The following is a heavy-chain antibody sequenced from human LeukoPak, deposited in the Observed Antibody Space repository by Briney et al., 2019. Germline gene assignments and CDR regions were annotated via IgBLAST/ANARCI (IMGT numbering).Heavy chain of an antibody. CDR3: VRDSSIAATGIDY. J-gene: IGHJ4*02. Sequence: GGSLRLSGATSGFTFSSYGMHWVRQAPGKGLEWVAVIWYDGNNKYYADSVKGRFTISRDNSKNTLYLQMSSLRAEDTAVYYCVRDSSIAATGIDYWGQGTLVTVSS. V-gene: IGHV3-33*01. D-gene: IGHD6-13*01. CDR1: GFTFSSYG. CDR2: IWYDGNNK.